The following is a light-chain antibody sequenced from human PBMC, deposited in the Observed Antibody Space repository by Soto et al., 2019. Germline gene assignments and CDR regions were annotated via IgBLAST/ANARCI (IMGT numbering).Light chain of an antibody. CDR2: AAS. V-gene: IGKV1-27*01. J-gene: IGKJ3*01. CDR3: QKYNSAPFT. CDR1: QGISNY. Sequence: DIQMTQSXSSLSASVGDRVTITCRASQGISNYLAWYQQKPGKVPKLLIYAASTLQSGVPSRFSGXXXXTXXXLTISSLQPEDVATYYCQKYNSAPFTFGPGTKVDIK.